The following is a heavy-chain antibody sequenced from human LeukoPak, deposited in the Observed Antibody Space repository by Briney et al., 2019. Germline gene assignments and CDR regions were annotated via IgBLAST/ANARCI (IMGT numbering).Heavy chain of an antibody. CDR2: ITPNSGGT. CDR3: ARGRGGGYFDF. CDR1: GYTFTTYN. Sequence: GASVKVSCKASGYTFTTYNIHWVRQAPGQGLEWMGWITPNSGGTNYAQKFQGRVTMTRDTSISTAYMGLSRLRSDDTAAYSCARGRGGGYFDFWGQETLVTVSS. D-gene: IGHD2-21*01. J-gene: IGHJ4*03. V-gene: IGHV1-2*02.